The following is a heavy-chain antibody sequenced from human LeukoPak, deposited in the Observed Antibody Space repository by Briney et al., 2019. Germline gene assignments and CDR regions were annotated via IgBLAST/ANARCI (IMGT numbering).Heavy chain of an antibody. CDR2: INPNSGGT. D-gene: IGHD2-8*01. J-gene: IGHJ3*01. V-gene: IGHV1-2*02. CDR1: GYTFTGYY. CDR3: ARLMGSSSEDAFDV. Sequence: GASVKVSCKASGYTFTGYYMHWVRQAPGQGLEWMGWINPNSGGTNYAQKFQGRITMTRDTSISTAYMELSRLRSDDTAVYYCARLMGSSSEDAFDVWGQGTMGTLSS.